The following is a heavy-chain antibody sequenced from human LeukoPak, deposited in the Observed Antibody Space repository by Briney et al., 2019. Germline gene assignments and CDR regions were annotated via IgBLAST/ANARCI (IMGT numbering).Heavy chain of an antibody. D-gene: IGHD1-26*01. V-gene: IGHV3-23*01. Sequence: PGGSLRLSCAASGFTFSSYAMSWVRQAPGKGLEWVSAISGSGGSTYYADSVKGRFTISRDNSKNTLYLQMNSLRAEDTAIYYCAKAQWELLSFGPDAFDIWGQGTMVTVSS. CDR2: ISGSGGST. CDR1: GFTFSSYA. J-gene: IGHJ3*02. CDR3: AKAQWELLSFGPDAFDI.